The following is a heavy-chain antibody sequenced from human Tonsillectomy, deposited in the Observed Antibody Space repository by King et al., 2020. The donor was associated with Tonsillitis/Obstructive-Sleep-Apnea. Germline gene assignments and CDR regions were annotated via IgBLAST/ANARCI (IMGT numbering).Heavy chain of an antibody. Sequence: TLKESGPTLVKPTQTLTLTCTFSGFSLSTSGVGVGWIRQPPGKALEWLALIYLDDDKRYSPSLKSRLTITKDTSKNQVVLTMTNMDHVDTATYYCAHRPSANYFDYWGQGALVTVSS. CDR1: GFSLSTSGVG. V-gene: IGHV2-5*02. J-gene: IGHJ4*02. CDR2: IYLDDDK. CDR3: AHRPSANYFDY.